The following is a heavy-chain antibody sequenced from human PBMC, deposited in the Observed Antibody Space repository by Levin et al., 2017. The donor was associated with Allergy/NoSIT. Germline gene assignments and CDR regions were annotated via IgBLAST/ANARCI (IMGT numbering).Heavy chain of an antibody. CDR3: AVFSLRYGAFDI. V-gene: IGHV4-34*01. J-gene: IGHJ3*02. Sequence: PSETLSLTCAMYGGSFGGYYWSWLRQRPGKGLEWIGEINHRGSTTYNPSLKSRVTISIDTSRNQFSVKLNSVTAADTAVYYCAVFSLRYGAFDIWGQGTMVTVSS. CDR1: GGSFGGYY. CDR2: INHRGST. D-gene: IGHD4-17*01.